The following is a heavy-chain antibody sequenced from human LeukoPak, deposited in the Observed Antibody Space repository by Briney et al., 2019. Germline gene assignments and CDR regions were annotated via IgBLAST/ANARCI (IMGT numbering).Heavy chain of an antibody. CDR2: ISSSSYI. CDR1: GFTFSSSA. J-gene: IGHJ6*02. V-gene: IGHV3-21*01. D-gene: IGHD3-3*01. Sequence: GGSLRLSCAASGFTFSSSAMSWVRQAPGKGLEWVSSISSSSYIYYADSVKGRFTISRDNAKNSLYLQMNSLRAEDTAVYYCARDLLIGFYYDFWSGYYGMDVWGQGTTVTVSS. CDR3: ARDLLIGFYYDFWSGYYGMDV.